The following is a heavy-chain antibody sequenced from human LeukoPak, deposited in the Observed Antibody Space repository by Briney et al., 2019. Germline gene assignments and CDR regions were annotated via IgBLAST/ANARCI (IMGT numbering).Heavy chain of an antibody. J-gene: IGHJ5*02. V-gene: IGHV1-8*02. CDR3: ARATPWFDP. Sequence: GASVKVPCKASGYTFTSYGISWVRQAPGQGLEWMGWMNPNSGNTGYAQKFQGRVTMTRNTSISTAYMELSSLRSEDTAVYYCARATPWFDPWGQGTLVTVSS. D-gene: IGHD2-15*01. CDR1: GYTFTSYG. CDR2: MNPNSGNT.